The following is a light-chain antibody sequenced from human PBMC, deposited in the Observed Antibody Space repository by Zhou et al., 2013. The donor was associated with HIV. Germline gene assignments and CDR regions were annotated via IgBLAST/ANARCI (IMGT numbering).Light chain of an antibody. J-gene: IGKJ1*01. V-gene: IGKV1-8*01. CDR1: QGISSY. CDR2: AAS. CDR3: QQLNSYLVGP. Sequence: AIRMTQSPSSLSASTGDRVTITCRASQGISSYLAWYQQKPGKAPKLLIYAASTLQSGVPSRFSGSGSGTDFTLTISXLQPEDFATYYCQQLNSYLVGPYGQGTKVE.